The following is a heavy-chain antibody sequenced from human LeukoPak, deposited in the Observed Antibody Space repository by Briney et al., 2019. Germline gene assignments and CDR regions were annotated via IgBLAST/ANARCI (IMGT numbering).Heavy chain of an antibody. CDR2: IYYSGST. J-gene: IGHJ6*03. D-gene: IGHD3-10*01. V-gene: IGHV4-31*03. CDR1: GGSISSGGYY. Sequence: SQTLSLTCTVSGGSISSGGYYWSWIRQHPGKGLEWNGYIYYSGSTYYNPSLKSRVTISVDTSKNQFSLKLSSVTAADTAVYYCARGLRRMVRGVTILSEYYYMDVWGKGTTVTVSS. CDR3: ARGLRRMVRGVTILSEYYYMDV.